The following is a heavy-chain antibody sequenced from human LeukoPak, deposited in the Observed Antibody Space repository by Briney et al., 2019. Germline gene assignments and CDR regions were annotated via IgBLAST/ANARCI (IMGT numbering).Heavy chain of an antibody. CDR2: IKSKTDGGTT. CDR1: GFTFSNAW. J-gene: IGHJ4*02. CDR3: ARDRNYDGSVYYEDDYFDY. D-gene: IGHD3-22*01. Sequence: GGSLRLSCAASGFTFSNAWMSWVRQAPGKGLEWVGRIKSKTDGGTTDYAAPVKGRFTISRDDSKNTLYLQMNSLRAEDTAVYYCARDRNYDGSVYYEDDYFDYWGQGTLVTVSS. V-gene: IGHV3-15*01.